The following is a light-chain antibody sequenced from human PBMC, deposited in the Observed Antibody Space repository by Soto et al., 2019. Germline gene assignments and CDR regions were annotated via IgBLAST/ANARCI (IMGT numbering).Light chain of an antibody. V-gene: IGLV2-14*03. J-gene: IGLJ1*01. Sequence: QPALTQPASVSGSPGRSITISCTGTSSDVGGYNYVSWYQQQHPGKAPKLLIFDVSNRPSGVSNRFSGSKSANTASLTISGLQSEDEADYYCSSYTSSSTYVFGTGTKVTVL. CDR1: SSDVGGYNY. CDR3: SSYTSSSTYV. CDR2: DVS.